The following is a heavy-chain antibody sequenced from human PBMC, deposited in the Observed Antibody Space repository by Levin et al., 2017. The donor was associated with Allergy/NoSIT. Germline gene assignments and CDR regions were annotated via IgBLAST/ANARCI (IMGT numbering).Heavy chain of an antibody. Sequence: SETLSLTCTVSGGSISSYYWSWIRQPPGKGLEWIGYIYYSGSTNYNPSLKSRVTISVDTSKNQFSLKLSSVTAADTAVYYCAREGSSNWFDPWGQGTLVTVSS. V-gene: IGHV4-59*01. J-gene: IGHJ5*02. CDR1: GGSISSYY. CDR3: AREGSSNWFDP. CDR2: IYYSGST.